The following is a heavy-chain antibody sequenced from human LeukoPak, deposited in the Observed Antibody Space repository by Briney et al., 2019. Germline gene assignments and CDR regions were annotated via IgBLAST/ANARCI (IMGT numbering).Heavy chain of an antibody. CDR1: GGSISSGSYY. CDR2: IYYSGST. D-gene: IGHD3-10*01. CDR3: ARAVGWFGELFGY. J-gene: IGHJ4*02. V-gene: IGHV4-39*07. Sequence: SETLSLTCSVSGGSISSGSYYWGWIRQPPGKGLEWIATIYYSGSTYYNPSLKSRVTISVDTSKNQFSLKLSSVTAADTAVYYCARAVGWFGELFGYWGQGTLVTVSS.